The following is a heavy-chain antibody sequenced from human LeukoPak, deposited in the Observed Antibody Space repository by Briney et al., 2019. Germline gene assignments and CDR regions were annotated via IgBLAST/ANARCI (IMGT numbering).Heavy chain of an antibody. CDR2: IYCGGST. J-gene: IGHJ3*02. CDR1: GFTVSSNY. Sequence: GGSLRLSCAASGFTVSSNYMNCVRQAPEKGLEVVSVIYCGGSTYYADSVKGRFTISRDNSKNALYLQMNSLRAGDRAVYYCTRYGLGAHAFDIWGEGTMVTVSS. D-gene: IGHD3/OR15-3a*01. CDR3: TRYGLGAHAFDI. V-gene: IGHV3-66*01.